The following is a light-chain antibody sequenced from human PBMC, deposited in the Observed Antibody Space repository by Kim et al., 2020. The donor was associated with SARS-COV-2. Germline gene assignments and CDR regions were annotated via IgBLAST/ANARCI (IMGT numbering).Light chain of an antibody. CDR1: SSDVGGYNY. Sequence: ITISCTGTSSDVGGYNYVSWYQQHPGKAPKRMIYDVSNRPSGVSNRFSGSKSGNTASLTFSGLQAEDEADYYCSSYTSSSTLEVVFGGGTQLTVL. CDR2: DVS. V-gene: IGLV2-14*03. CDR3: SSYTSSSTLEVV. J-gene: IGLJ2*01.